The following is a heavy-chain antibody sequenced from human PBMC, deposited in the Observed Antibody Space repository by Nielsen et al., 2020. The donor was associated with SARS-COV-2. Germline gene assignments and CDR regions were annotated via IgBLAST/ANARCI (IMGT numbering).Heavy chain of an antibody. CDR2: ISYDGSNK. D-gene: IGHD3-3*01. Sequence: GESLKISCAASGFTVSSNYMSWVRQAPGKGLEWVAVISYDGSNKYYADSVKGRFTISRDNSKNTLYLQMNSLRAEDTAVYYCAKPYDFWGPGFDYWGQGTLVTVSS. J-gene: IGHJ4*02. CDR1: GFTVSSNY. CDR3: AKPYDFWGPGFDY. V-gene: IGHV3-30*18.